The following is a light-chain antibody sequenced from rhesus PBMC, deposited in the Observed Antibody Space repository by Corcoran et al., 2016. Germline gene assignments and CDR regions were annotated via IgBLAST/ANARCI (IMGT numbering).Light chain of an antibody. Sequence: QSAPTQPPSVSGSPGQSVTISCTGTSSDVGSYNYVSWYQQHPGKVPKLMIYEVSKRPSGVSDRFSGSKSANTASLTISGLQAEDEADYYCCSYTTSGTFVFGSDTKLTVL. J-gene: IGLJ6*01. V-gene: IGLV2S7*01. CDR2: EVS. CDR3: CSYTTSGTFV. CDR1: SSDVGSYNY.